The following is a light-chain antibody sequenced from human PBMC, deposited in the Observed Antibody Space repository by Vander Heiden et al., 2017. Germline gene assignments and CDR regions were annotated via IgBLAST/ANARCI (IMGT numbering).Light chain of an antibody. CDR2: DVS. J-gene: IGLJ2*01. CDR1: SSDVGGCNY. CDR3: SSDTSSSTLAV. V-gene: IGLV2-14*01. Sequence: QSALTQLASASGSPGLSITISCTGTSSDVGGCNYVSWYQQHPGKAPKLMIYDVSNRPSGVSNRFSGSKSGNTAALTSSGLQAEDEADYYCSSDTSSSTLAVFGGGTKLKVL.